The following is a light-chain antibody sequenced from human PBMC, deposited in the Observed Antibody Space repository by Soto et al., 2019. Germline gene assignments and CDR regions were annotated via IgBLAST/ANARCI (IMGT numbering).Light chain of an antibody. CDR1: QSISTY. CDR2: KAS. V-gene: IGKV1-5*03. Sequence: DIQMTQSPSALSASVGDRVTITCRASQSISTYLAWYQQKPGKAPKLLIYKASSLESGVPSRFSGSGSGTEITLTISSLQPDDFATYYCQQYNSSFGPGTKVDI. CDR3: QQYNSS. J-gene: IGKJ3*01.